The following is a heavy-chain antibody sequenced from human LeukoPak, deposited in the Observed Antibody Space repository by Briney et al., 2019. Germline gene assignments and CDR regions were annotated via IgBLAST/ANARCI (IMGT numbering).Heavy chain of an antibody. V-gene: IGHV3-23*01. J-gene: IGHJ4*02. D-gene: IGHD3-22*01. CDR2: ISGSGGST. Sequence: GGSLRLSCAASGFTFSSYAMSWVRQAPGKGLKWFSAISGSGGSTYYADSVKGRFTISRDNSKNTLYLQMNSLRAEDTAVYYCAKGTYYYDSSGPYWGQGTLVTVSS. CDR1: GFTFSSYA. CDR3: AKGTYYYDSSGPY.